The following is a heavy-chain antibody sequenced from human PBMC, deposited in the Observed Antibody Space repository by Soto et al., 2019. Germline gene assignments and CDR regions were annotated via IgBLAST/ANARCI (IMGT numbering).Heavy chain of an antibody. CDR1: GFTFSSYT. Sequence: GGSLRLSCSASGFTFSSYTMHWVRQAPGKGLDYVSGIRGNGDSPFYADSVKGRFTISRDNSKNALYLLMSSLSADDTAVYYCVKSRGGNNFDFFDWGQGALVTVFS. J-gene: IGHJ4*02. CDR3: VKSRGGNNFDFFD. D-gene: IGHD5-12*01. CDR2: IRGNGDSP. V-gene: IGHV3-64D*06.